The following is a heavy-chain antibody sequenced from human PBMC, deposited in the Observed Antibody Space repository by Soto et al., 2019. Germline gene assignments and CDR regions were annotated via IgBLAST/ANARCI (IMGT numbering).Heavy chain of an antibody. J-gene: IGHJ6*02. CDR1: GFTVSSYA. V-gene: IGHV3-30-3*01. CDR2: ISYDGSNK. CDR3: ARIRVPGRGWIRQTYYYYGMDV. Sequence: XGSLRLACAASGFTVSSYAMHWVRQAPGKGLEWVAVISYDGSNKYYADSVKGRFTISRDNSKNTLYLQMNSLRAEDTAVYYCARIRVPGRGWIRQTYYYYGMDVWGQGTTVTVSS. D-gene: IGHD5-18*01.